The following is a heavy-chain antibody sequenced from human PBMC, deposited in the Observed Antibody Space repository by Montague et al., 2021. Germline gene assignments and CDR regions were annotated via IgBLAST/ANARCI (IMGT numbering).Heavy chain of an antibody. Sequence: SLRLSCAASGFTFSNYWMSWVRQAPGKGLEWVANIKQDGSEKNYVDSVKGRFTISRDNAKNSLYLQMNSLRAEDTAVYFCASYQGRGYCGGDCYVGLDYWGQGTLVTVSS. V-gene: IGHV3-7*01. CDR2: IKQDGSEK. CDR1: GFTFSNYW. D-gene: IGHD2-21*01. CDR3: ASYQGRGYCGGDCYVGLDY. J-gene: IGHJ4*02.